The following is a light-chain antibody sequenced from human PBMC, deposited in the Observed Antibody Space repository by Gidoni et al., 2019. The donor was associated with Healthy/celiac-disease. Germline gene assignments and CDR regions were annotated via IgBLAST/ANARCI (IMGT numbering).Light chain of an antibody. CDR3: QQYGSSPIT. V-gene: IGKV3-20*01. J-gene: IGKJ3*01. CDR2: GAS. CDR1: QSVSSSY. Sequence: ESVLTQSPGTLSLSPGERATLSCRASQSVSSSYLAWYQQKPGQAPRLLIYGASSRATGIPDRFSASGSGTDFTLTISRLEPEDFAVYYCQQYGSSPITFGPGTKVDIK.